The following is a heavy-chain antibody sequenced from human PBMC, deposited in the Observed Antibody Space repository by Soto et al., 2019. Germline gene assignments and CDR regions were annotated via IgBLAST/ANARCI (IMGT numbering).Heavy chain of an antibody. J-gene: IGHJ6*03. Sequence: GGSLRLSCTASGFTFGDYAMSWFRQAPGKGLKWVGFIRSKAYGGTTEYAASVKGRFTISRDDSKSIAYLQMISLKTEDTAVYYCTSDCSGGSCHYCYYMDVWGKGTTDTVSS. CDR2: IRSKAYGGTT. CDR1: GFTFGDYA. D-gene: IGHD2-15*01. V-gene: IGHV3-49*03. CDR3: TSDCSGGSCHYCYYMDV.